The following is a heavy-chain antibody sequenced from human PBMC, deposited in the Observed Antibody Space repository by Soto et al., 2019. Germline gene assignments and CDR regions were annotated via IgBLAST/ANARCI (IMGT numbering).Heavy chain of an antibody. J-gene: IGHJ6*02. CDR3: ARERADIVVAPVATSGMDV. V-gene: IGHV3-30*03. CDR1: GFAFGSHG. Sequence: QVHLVESGGGVVPPGRSLKLSCIASGFAFGSHGMHWVRQVSGKGLEWVAVISHDGKNQYYRESVKGRFTISRDNSKNSLFLEVHSLRVEDTAVYYCARERADIVVAPVATSGMDVWGQGTAVTVSS. D-gene: IGHD2-2*01. CDR2: ISHDGKNQ.